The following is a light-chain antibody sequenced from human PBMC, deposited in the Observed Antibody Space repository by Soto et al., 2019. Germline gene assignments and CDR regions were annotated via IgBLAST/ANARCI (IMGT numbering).Light chain of an antibody. CDR1: QSVSSY. Sequence: ELVLPQSQATLSLSPWERATLSCRASQSVSSYLAWYQQKPGQAPRLLIYDASNRATGIPARFSGSVSGTDFIPTSSSLEPEDFAVYCCQQRRNRPPWTFGHVTKVEI. V-gene: IGKV3-11*01. J-gene: IGKJ1*01. CDR2: DAS. CDR3: QQRRNRPPWT.